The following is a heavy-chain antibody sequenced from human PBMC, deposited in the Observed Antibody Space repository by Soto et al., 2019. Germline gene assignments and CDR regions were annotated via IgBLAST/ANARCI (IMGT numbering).Heavy chain of an antibody. Sequence: GSLRLSCEASVFTFSRYWMSCIRDSPGKWLEWVANVKQDGSQSYLVDSVKGRFTMSRDNAKNSLFLQMNGLRAEDTAVYYCARDGSSGWHFESWEQGTLVIVSS. CDR1: VFTFSRYW. CDR3: ARDGSSGWHFES. D-gene: IGHD6-19*01. J-gene: IGHJ4*02. V-gene: IGHV3-7*01. CDR2: VKQDGSQS.